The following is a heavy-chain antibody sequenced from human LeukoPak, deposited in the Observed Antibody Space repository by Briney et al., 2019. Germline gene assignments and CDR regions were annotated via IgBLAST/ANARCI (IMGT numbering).Heavy chain of an antibody. Sequence: GGSLRLSCAASEFTLTSYWMSWVRQAPGKGLEWVSNINQDGSEKYYVDSVKGRFTISRDNAKNSLYLQMNSLRAEDTAVYYCARDGPAAISTDAFDIWGQGTMVTVSS. V-gene: IGHV3-7*01. CDR3: ARDGPAAISTDAFDI. CDR1: EFTLTSYW. D-gene: IGHD2-2*01. CDR2: INQDGSEK. J-gene: IGHJ3*02.